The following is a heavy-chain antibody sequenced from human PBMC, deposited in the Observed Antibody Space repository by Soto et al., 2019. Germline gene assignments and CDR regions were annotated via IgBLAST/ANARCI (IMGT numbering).Heavy chain of an antibody. Sequence: QVQLVESGGGVVQPGRSLRLSCAASGFTFSSYGMHWVRQAPGKGLEWAAVISYDGSNKYYADSVKGRFTISRDNSKNTLYLQMNSLRAEDTAVYYCAKDRGGETLAARLDYWGQGTLVTVSS. V-gene: IGHV3-30*18. CDR1: GFTFSSYG. CDR3: AKDRGGETLAARLDY. CDR2: ISYDGSNK. D-gene: IGHD6-6*01. J-gene: IGHJ4*02.